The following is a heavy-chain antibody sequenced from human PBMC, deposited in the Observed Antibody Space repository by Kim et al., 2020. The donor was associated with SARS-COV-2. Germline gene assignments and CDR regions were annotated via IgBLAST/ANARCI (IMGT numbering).Heavy chain of an antibody. Sequence: DYAAPVKGRFTISRDDSKNTPYLQMNSLKTEDTAVYYCTTGGGSYHGFDYWGQGTLVTVSS. V-gene: IGHV3-15*01. J-gene: IGHJ4*02. D-gene: IGHD1-26*01. CDR3: TTGGGSYHGFDY.